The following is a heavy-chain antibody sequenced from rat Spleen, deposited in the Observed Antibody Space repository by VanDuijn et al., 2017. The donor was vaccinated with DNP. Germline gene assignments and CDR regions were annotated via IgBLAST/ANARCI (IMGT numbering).Heavy chain of an antibody. CDR2: ISSEGIST. V-gene: IGHV5-7*01. J-gene: IGHJ3*01. CDR3: ARHGYYSNYIRSGFAY. Sequence: EVQLVESGGGLVQPGRSLKLSCAASGFIFSDYNMAWVRQAPKQGLEWVATISSEGISTYYQKSVRGRFTISRDDARSTLYLLMDSLRSEDTATYYCARHGYYSNYIRSGFAYWGQGTLVTVSS. D-gene: IGHD1-2*01. CDR1: GFIFSDYN.